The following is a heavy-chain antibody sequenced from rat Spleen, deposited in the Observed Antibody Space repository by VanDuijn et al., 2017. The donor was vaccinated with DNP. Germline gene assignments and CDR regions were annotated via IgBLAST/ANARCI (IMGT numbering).Heavy chain of an antibody. Sequence: EVQLVESGGGLVQPGGSLKLSCAASGFIFSDYYMAWVRQGPTKGLEWVASISYDGGSTHYRDSVKGRFTISRDNAKSSLYLQVDSLRSEDTATYYCTMNNYFDYWGQGVMVTVSS. CDR2: ISYDGGST. CDR1: GFIFSDYY. CDR3: TMNNYFDY. V-gene: IGHV5-20*01. J-gene: IGHJ2*01.